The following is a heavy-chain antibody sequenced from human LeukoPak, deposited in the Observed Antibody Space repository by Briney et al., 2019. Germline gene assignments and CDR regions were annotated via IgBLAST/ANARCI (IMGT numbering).Heavy chain of an antibody. J-gene: IGHJ3*02. V-gene: IGHV1-69*05. Sequence: GASVKVSCKASGGTFSSYAICWVRQAPGQGLEWMGRIIPIFGTANYAQKFQGRVTITTDESTSTAYMELSSLRSEDTALYYCALRGYSYGSDAFDIWDQGTMVTVSS. CDR2: IIPIFGTA. CDR3: ALRGYSYGSDAFDI. D-gene: IGHD5-18*01. CDR1: GGTFSSYA.